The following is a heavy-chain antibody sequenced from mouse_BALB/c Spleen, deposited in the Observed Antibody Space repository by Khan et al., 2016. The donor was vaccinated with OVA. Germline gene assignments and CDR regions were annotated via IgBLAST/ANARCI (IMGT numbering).Heavy chain of an antibody. V-gene: IGHV3-2*02. Sequence: VQLQQSGPGLVKPSQSLSLTCTVTGYSITSGYAWNWIRQFPGNKLEWMGYISYSGVTSYTPSLKSRISITRDTSKNQFFLQLNSVTTEDTATYYGASGNYYGYCFDYWGQGTTLTVSS. J-gene: IGHJ2*01. D-gene: IGHD1-1*01. CDR2: ISYSGVT. CDR3: ASGNYYGYCFDY. CDR1: GYSITSGYA.